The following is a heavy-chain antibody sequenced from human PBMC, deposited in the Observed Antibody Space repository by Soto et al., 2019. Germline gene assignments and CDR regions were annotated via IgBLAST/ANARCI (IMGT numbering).Heavy chain of an antibody. V-gene: IGHV3-30*02. CDR1: GFTFSSYG. CDR2: IWYDGSNK. Sequence: GGSLRLSCAASGFTFSSYGMHWFRQAPGKGLEWVAFIWYDGSNKYYADSVKGRFTISRDNSKNTLYLQMNSLRAEDTAVYYCAKEMYYDFWSGYYTDYWGQGTLVTVSS. J-gene: IGHJ4*02. D-gene: IGHD3-3*01. CDR3: AKEMYYDFWSGYYTDY.